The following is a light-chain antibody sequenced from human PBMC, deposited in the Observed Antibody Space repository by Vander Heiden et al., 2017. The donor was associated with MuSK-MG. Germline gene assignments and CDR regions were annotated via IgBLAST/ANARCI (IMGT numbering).Light chain of an antibody. CDR3: QQYYNSPYT. J-gene: IGKJ2*01. Sequence: DFVMPQSPDSLAVSLGERATINCRSSQTVLYNSNNKNYLAWYQQKAGQPPKLLIYWASSRESGVPDRFSGSGSGTDFTLTISSLQAEDVAVYYCQQYYNSPYTFGQGTKLEIK. CDR1: QTVLYNSNNKNY. CDR2: WAS. V-gene: IGKV4-1*01.